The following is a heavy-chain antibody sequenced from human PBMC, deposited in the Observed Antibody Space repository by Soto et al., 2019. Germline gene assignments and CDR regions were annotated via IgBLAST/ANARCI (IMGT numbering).Heavy chain of an antibody. J-gene: IGHJ5*02. D-gene: IGHD6-19*01. Sequence: QVQLQQWGAGLLKPSETLSLTCAVYGGSFSGYYWSWIRQPPGKGLEWIGEINHSGSTNYNPSLKRRVTISVDTSKNQFSLKLSSVTAADTAVYYCARGSPQWLVHLGAWFDPWGQGTLVTVSS. CDR3: ARGSPQWLVHLGAWFDP. CDR2: INHSGST. CDR1: GGSFSGYY. V-gene: IGHV4-34*01.